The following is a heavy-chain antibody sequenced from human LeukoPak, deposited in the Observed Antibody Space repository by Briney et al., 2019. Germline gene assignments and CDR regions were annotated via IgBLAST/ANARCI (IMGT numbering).Heavy chain of an antibody. D-gene: IGHD3-22*01. CDR3: AKSYGSNGYFQLPIDF. V-gene: IGHV3-48*03. CDR2: ISSSGSTI. J-gene: IGHJ4*02. Sequence: GGSLRLSCAASGFTFSSYEMNWVRQAPGKGLEWVSYISSSGSTIYYADSVKGRFTISRDNSQNTLFLQMNILRVEDTAVYFCAKSYGSNGYFQLPIDFWGQGTLVTVSS. CDR1: GFTFSSYE.